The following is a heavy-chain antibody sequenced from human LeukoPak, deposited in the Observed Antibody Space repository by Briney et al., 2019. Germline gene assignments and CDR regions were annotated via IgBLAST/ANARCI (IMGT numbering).Heavy chain of an antibody. J-gene: IGHJ3*02. Sequence: SETLSLTCTVSGGSISSYYWSWIRQPPGKGLEWIGYIYYSGSTNYNPSLKSRVTISVDTSKNQFSLKLSSVTAADTAVYYCARDLYGSGSYAFDIWGQGTMVTVSS. V-gene: IGHV4-59*01. CDR3: ARDLYGSGSYAFDI. CDR2: IYYSGST. D-gene: IGHD3-10*01. CDR1: GGSISSYY.